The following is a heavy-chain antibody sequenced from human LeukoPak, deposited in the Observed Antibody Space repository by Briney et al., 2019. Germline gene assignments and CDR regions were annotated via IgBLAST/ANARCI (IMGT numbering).Heavy chain of an antibody. CDR2: IYPGDSDT. D-gene: IGHD3-10*01. CDR3: ARRMVRGVISYYFDY. CDR1: GYSFTSYW. J-gene: IGHJ4*02. Sequence: GESLKISCKGSGYSFTSYWIGWVRQMPGKGLEWMGIIYPGDSDTRYSPSFQGQVTISADKSISTAYLQWSSLKASDTAMYYCARRMVRGVISYYFDYWGQGTLVTVSS. V-gene: IGHV5-51*01.